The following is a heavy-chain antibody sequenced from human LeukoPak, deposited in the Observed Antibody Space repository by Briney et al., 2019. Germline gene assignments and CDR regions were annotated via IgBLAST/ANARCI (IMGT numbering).Heavy chain of an antibody. CDR1: GYTLTSYD. D-gene: IGHD3-9*01. CDR3: ARLIGYYDSLTSYNAYFDL. V-gene: IGHV1-8*03. J-gene: IGHJ2*01. CDR2: MNPNSGNI. Sequence: ASVKVSCKASGYTLTSYDINWVRQAAGQGLEWMGWMNPNSGNIVYAQKFHGRVTITRNTSIGTAYMELSSLRSEDTAVYYCARLIGYYDSLTSYNAYFDLWGRGTLVTVSS.